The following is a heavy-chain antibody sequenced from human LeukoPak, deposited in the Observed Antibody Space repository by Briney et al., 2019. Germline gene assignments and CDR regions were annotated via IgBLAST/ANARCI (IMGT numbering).Heavy chain of an antibody. CDR1: GGSFSGYY. CDR2: INHSGST. Sequence: PSETLSLTCAVYGGSFSGYYWSWIRQPPGKGLEWIGEINHSGSTNYNPSLKSRVTISVDTSKNQFSLKLSSVTAADTAVYYCARGYSYGRDYWGQGTLVTVSS. D-gene: IGHD5-18*01. J-gene: IGHJ4*02. V-gene: IGHV4-34*01. CDR3: ARGYSYGRDY.